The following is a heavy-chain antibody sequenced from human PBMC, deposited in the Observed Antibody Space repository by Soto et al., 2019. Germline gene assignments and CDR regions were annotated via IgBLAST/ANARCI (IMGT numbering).Heavy chain of an antibody. V-gene: IGHV3-64*02. D-gene: IGHD1-26*01. CDR2: ISSNGGST. CDR1: GFTFSSYA. J-gene: IGHJ2*01. Sequence: GGSLRLSCAASGFTFSSYAMHWVRQAPGKGLEYVSAISSNGGSTYYADSVKGRFTISRDNSKNTLYLQMGSLRAEDMAVYYCARTPSSIVGAFWYFDLWGRGTLVTVSS. CDR3: ARTPSSIVGAFWYFDL.